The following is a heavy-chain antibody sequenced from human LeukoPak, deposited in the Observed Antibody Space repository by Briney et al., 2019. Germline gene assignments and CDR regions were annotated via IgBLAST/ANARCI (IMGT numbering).Heavy chain of an antibody. CDR2: IYYSGST. CDR1: GGSISSYY. Sequence: SETLSLTCTVSGGSISSYYWSWIRQPPGKGLEWIGYIYYSGSTNYNPSLKSRVTISVDTSKNQFSLKLSSVTAADTAVYYCARGWSYDFWSGYPYYYYYGMDVWGQGTTVTVSS. CDR3: ARGWSYDFWSGYPYYYYYGMDV. J-gene: IGHJ6*02. D-gene: IGHD3-3*01. V-gene: IGHV4-59*01.